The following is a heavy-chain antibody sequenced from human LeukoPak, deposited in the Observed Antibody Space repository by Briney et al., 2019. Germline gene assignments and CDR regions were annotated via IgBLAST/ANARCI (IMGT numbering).Heavy chain of an antibody. CDR2: INPNSGGT. CDR3: ARVGANKKNAFDI. V-gene: IGHV1-2*02. Sequence: ASVKVSCKASGYTFTGYYMHWVRQAPGQGLEWMGWINPNSGGTNYAQKFQGRVTMTRDTSISTAYMELSRLRSDDTAVYYCARVGANKKNAFDIWGQGTMVTVST. J-gene: IGHJ3*02. D-gene: IGHD4/OR15-4a*01. CDR1: GYTFTGYY.